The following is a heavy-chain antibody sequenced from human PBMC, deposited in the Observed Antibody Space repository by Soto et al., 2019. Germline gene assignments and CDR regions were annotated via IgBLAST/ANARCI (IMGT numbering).Heavy chain of an antibody. CDR2: ISYDGSNK. Sequence: QVQLVESGGGVVQPGRSLRLSCAASGFTFSSYAMHWVRQAPGKGLEWVAVISYDGSNKYYADSVKGRFTISRDNSKNTLYLQMNSLRAEDTAVHYCARVTIPDSYYYGMDVWGQGTTVTVSS. CDR1: GFTFSSYA. V-gene: IGHV3-30-3*01. D-gene: IGHD2-2*01. J-gene: IGHJ6*02. CDR3: ARVTIPDSYYYGMDV.